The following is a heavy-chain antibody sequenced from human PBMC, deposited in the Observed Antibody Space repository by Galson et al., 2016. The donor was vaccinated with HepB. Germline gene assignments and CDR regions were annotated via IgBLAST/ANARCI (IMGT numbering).Heavy chain of an antibody. CDR1: GFTFSAYT. Sequence: SLRLSCAGSGFTFSAYTLNWVRQAPGRGLEWVSSITPGHATYYSKSVKGRFTVSRGTSLYLQMTSLRDEDTAVYYCARPPRGTYEGFGFDHWGRGTLVTVSS. CDR2: ITPGHAT. CDR3: ARPPRGTYEGFGFDH. V-gene: IGHV3-69-1*02. D-gene: IGHD3-16*01. J-gene: IGHJ4*02.